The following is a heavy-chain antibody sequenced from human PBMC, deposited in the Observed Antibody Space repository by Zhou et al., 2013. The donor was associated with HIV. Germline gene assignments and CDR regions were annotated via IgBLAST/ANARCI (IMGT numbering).Heavy chain of an antibody. CDR3: ARGPLGLGIASTYYYYMDV. CDR1: GGTFSSYA. CDR2: IIPIFGTA. D-gene: IGHD7-27*01. J-gene: IGHJ6*03. V-gene: IGHV1-69*05. Sequence: QVHLVQSGAEVKKPGSSVKVSCKASGGTFSSYAISWVRQAPGQGLEWMGGIIPIFGTANYAQKFQGRVTITTDESTSTAYMELSSLRSEDTAVYYCARGPLGLGIASTYYYYMDVWGKGTTVTVSS.